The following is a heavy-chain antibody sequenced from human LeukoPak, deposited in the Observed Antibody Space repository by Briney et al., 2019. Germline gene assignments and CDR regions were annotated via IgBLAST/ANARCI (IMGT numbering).Heavy chain of an antibody. CDR3: ARAPTYYDILTGYPDAFDI. J-gene: IGHJ3*02. V-gene: IGHV4-30-2*01. D-gene: IGHD3-9*01. Sequence: LRLSCAASGFTFSSYAMSWIRQPPGKGLEWIGYIYHSGSTYYNPSLKSRVTISVDRSKNQFSLKLSSVTAADTAVYYCARAPTYYDILTGYPDAFDIWGQGTMVTVSS. CDR1: GFTFSSYA. CDR2: IYHSGST.